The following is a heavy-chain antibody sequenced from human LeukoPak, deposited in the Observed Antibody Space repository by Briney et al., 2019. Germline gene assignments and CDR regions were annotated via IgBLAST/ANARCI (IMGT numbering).Heavy chain of an antibody. V-gene: IGHV1-8*02. CDR3: ARGRVAAAGTAP. CDR2: MNPNSGNT. D-gene: IGHD6-13*01. Sequence: ASVKVSCKASGYTFTGYYMHWVRQATGQGLEWMGWMNPNSGNTGYAQKFQGRVTMTRNTSISTAYMELSSLRSEDTAVYYCARGRVAAAGTAPWGQGTLVTVSS. J-gene: IGHJ5*02. CDR1: GYTFTGYY.